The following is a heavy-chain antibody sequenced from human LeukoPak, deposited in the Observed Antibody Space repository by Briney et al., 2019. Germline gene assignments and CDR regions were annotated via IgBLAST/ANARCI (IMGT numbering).Heavy chain of an antibody. CDR1: GGSISSGGYY. CDR2: IYYSGST. J-gene: IGHJ4*02. Sequence: SETLSLTCTVSGGSISSGGYYWSWIRQHPGKGLEWIGYIYYSGSTYHNPSLKSRVTISVDTSKNQFSLKLSSVTAADTAVYYCARWRNGPTRLFDYWGQGTLVTVSS. V-gene: IGHV4-31*03. D-gene: IGHD3-3*01. CDR3: ARWRNGPTRLFDY.